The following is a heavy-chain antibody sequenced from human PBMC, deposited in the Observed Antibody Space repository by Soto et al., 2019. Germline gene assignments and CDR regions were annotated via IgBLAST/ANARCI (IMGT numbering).Heavy chain of an antibody. D-gene: IGHD6-19*01. Sequence: QVQLQESGPGLVKPSQTLSLTCTVSGGSIDNNGYSWTWIRQRPGGGLEWLGSNNYRADTYYTPSLKRRITISLDTSQNQCSLWVTSVTAADTGMYYCARGGSGWKALNYFDSWGQGILVTVSS. CDR2: NNYRADT. CDR1: GGSIDNNGYS. CDR3: ARGGSGWKALNYFDS. J-gene: IGHJ4*02. V-gene: IGHV4-31*03.